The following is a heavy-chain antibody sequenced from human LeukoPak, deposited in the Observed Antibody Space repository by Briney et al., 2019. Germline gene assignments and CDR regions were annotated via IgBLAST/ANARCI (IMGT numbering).Heavy chain of an antibody. V-gene: IGHV1-2*02. CDR3: AREGSGYPY. CDR2: INPNSGTT. CDR1: GYTFTGYY. Sequence: SVNVSCKASGYTFTGYYMHWVRQAPGQGLEWMGWINPNSGTTNYAQKFQGRVTMTKDTSISTAYMEVSRLRSDDTAVFYCAREGSGYPYWGQGTLVTVSS. D-gene: IGHD3-22*01. J-gene: IGHJ4*02.